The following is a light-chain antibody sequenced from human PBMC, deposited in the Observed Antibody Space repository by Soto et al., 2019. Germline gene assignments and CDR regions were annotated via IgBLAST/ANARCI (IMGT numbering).Light chain of an antibody. J-gene: IGKJ5*01. CDR1: QSVNNN. CDR3: QQYNNWPLIT. V-gene: IGKV3-15*01. CDR2: GAS. Sequence: EIVLTQSPATLSLSPGERATLSCRASQSVNNNVAWYQLKDGQVPRLVIYGASTRATDIPARFSGSGSGTEFTLTISSLQSEDFAVYYCQQYNNWPLITFGQGTRLEIK.